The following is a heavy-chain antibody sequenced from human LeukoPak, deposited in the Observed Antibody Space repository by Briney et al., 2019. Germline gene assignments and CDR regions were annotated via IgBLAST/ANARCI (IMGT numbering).Heavy chain of an antibody. CDR2: INPNSGGT. D-gene: IGHD2-2*01. J-gene: IGHJ4*02. V-gene: IGHV1-2*02. CDR1: GYTFTGYY. CDR3: ARYCSSTSCQRNTFDY. Sequence: GASVKVSCKGSGYTFTGYYMHWVRQAPGQGLEWMRWINPNSGGTNYAQKFQGRVTMTRDTSISTAYMELSRLRSDDTAVYFCARYCSSTSCQRNTFDYWGQGTLVTVSS.